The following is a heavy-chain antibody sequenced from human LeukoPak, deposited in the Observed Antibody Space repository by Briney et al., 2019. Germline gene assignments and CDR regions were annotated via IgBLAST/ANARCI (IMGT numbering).Heavy chain of an antibody. CDR2: IYYSGST. CDR3: ARDLGVPASVGYMDV. J-gene: IGHJ6*03. V-gene: IGHV4-59*01. D-gene: IGHD2-2*01. CDR1: GGSISSYY. Sequence: PSETLSLTCTVSGGSISSYYWSWIRQPPGKGLEWIGYIYYSGSTNYNPSLKSRVTISVDTSKNQFSLKLSSVTAADTAVYYCARDLGVPASVGYMDVWGKGTTVTVSS.